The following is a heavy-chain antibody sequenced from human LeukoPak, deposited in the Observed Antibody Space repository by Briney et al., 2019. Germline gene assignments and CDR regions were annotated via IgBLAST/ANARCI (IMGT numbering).Heavy chain of an antibody. V-gene: IGHV1-2*02. Sequence: ASVKVSCKASGYTFTGYYMHWVRQALGQGLEWMGWINPNSGGTNYAQKFQGRVTMTRDTSISTAYMELSRLRSDDTAVYYCARARYSSSSVVFDYWGQGTLVTVSS. D-gene: IGHD6-6*01. J-gene: IGHJ4*02. CDR1: GYTFTGYY. CDR2: INPNSGGT. CDR3: ARARYSSSSVVFDY.